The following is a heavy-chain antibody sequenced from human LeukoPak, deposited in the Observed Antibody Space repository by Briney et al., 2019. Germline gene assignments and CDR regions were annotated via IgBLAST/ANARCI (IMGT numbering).Heavy chain of an antibody. CDR3: ARRDNYDHSPPFDY. D-gene: IGHD4-11*01. J-gene: IGHJ4*02. Sequence: PGSPLRLSCAASRFIFNNYAMHWLRQAPGKGRQGVAVISHEGVYKYYAESVKGRLTISRENSKNTLYLQMDSLRTEDTAVYYCARRDNYDHSPPFDYWGQGTLVTVSS. V-gene: IGHV3-30*04. CDR2: ISHEGVYK. CDR1: RFIFNNYA.